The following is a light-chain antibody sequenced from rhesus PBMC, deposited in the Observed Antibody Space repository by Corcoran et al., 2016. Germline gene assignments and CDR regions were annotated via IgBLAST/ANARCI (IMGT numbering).Light chain of an antibody. J-gene: IGKJ3*01. V-gene: IGKV1-22*01. Sequence: DIQMTQSPSSLSASVGDTVTITCRASQSISSWLAWYQQKPGKAPKLLIYKAITLHSGVPSRFSGSGSGTDFTLPISSLQSEDFATYCCQQYSSSPFTFGPGTKLDIK. CDR3: QQYSSSPFT. CDR1: QSISSW. CDR2: KAI.